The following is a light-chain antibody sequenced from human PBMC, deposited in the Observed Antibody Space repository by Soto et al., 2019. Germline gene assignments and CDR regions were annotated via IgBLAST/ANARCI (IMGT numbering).Light chain of an antibody. CDR1: QSVSSY. Sequence: EIVLTQSPATLSLSPGERATLSCRASQSVSSYLAWYQQKPGQAPRLLIYDASNRATGIPARFSGSGSGTDFTLTISGLEPEDFAVYYCQQRSNWPSGTFGQGTKLEIK. J-gene: IGKJ2*01. V-gene: IGKV3-11*01. CDR3: QQRSNWPSGT. CDR2: DAS.